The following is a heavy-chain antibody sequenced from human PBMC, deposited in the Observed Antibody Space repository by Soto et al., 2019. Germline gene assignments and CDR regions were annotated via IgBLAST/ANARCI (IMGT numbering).Heavy chain of an antibody. D-gene: IGHD3-10*01. CDR2: MSPNSAKK. Sequence: QVQLAKSGAEVKKPGASVKVSCTASGYTFTGYDVNWVRQASGEGLEWMGWMSPNSAKKGYAQKFHGRDIMTRNTSIRTVYMELTSLTAEETAVYYCVIGLSYYESRRVDPWGEGTLVTVSS. CDR3: VIGLSYYESRRVDP. V-gene: IGHV1-8*02. CDR1: GYTFTGYD. J-gene: IGHJ5*02.